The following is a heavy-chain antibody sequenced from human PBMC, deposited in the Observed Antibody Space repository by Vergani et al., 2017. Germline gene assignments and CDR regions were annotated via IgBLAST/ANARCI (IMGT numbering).Heavy chain of an antibody. D-gene: IGHD1-14*01. CDR2: TWYDGNNK. Sequence: QVQLVESGGGVVQPGRSLRLSCAASGFTFNQYGMHWVRPALGKGLEWVAVTWYDGNNKQYADSVKGRFTISRDNSKSTMYLQMNSLRDEDTGVYYCARDLRLLYNRFDPWGQGTLVTVSS. CDR1: GFTFNQYG. J-gene: IGHJ5*02. V-gene: IGHV3-33*01. CDR3: ARDLRLLYNRFDP.